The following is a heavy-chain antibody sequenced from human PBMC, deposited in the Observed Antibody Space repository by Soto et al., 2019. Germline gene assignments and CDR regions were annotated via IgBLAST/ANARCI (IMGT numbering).Heavy chain of an antibody. CDR2: IYYSGST. J-gene: IGHJ4*02. CDR3: AGGGTDFEY. CDR1: GGSISSYY. D-gene: IGHD1-1*01. V-gene: IGHV4-59*01. Sequence: PSETLSLTCTVSGGSISSYYWSWIRQPPGKGLEWIGYIYYSGSTNYNPSLKSRVTISVDTSKNQFSLKLSSVTAADTAVYYCAGGGTDFEYWGQGTLVTVSS.